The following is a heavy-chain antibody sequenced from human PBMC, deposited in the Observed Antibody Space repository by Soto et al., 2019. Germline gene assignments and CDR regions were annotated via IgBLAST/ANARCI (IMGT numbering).Heavy chain of an antibody. CDR2: LSGSGVST. D-gene: IGHD3-22*01. Sequence: EVQLLESGGGLVQPGGSLRLSCAASGFTFSSYAMTWVRQAPGKGLEWVSALSGSGVSTYYADSVKGRFTISRDNSKNTRYLQMNSLRAEDRAVYYWAKGGGSKDYYDTSGYYLYYYYAMDVWGQGTTVTVSS. J-gene: IGHJ6*02. V-gene: IGHV3-23*01. CDR1: GFTFSSYA. CDR3: AKGGGSKDYYDTSGYYLYYYYAMDV.